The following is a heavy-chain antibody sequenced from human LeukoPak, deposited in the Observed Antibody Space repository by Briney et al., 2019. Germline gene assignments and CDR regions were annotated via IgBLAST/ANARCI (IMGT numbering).Heavy chain of an antibody. CDR2: ISYDGSNK. Sequence: GSLRLSCAASGFTFSSYAMHWVRQAPGKGLEWVALISYDGSNKYYADSVKGRFTISRDNSKNTLYLQMNSLRAEDTAVYYCARSIMIFGVARGLGDWFDPWGQGTLVTVSS. CDR1: GFTFSSYA. CDR3: ARSIMIFGVARGLGDWFDP. J-gene: IGHJ5*02. D-gene: IGHD3-3*01. V-gene: IGHV3-30-3*01.